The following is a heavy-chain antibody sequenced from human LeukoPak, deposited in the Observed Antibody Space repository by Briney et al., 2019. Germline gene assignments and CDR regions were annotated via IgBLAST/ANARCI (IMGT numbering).Heavy chain of an antibody. D-gene: IGHD1-1*01. V-gene: IGHV4-59*08. CDR2: IYYSGST. Sequence: SETLSLTCTVSGGSISTYYWSWIRQPPGKGLEWIGYIYYSGSTNYNPSLKSRVTISEDRSKNQFFLKVSSVTAADTAVYYCARQAGTGTVLDYWGQGTLVTVSS. CDR1: GGSISTYY. CDR3: ARQAGTGTVLDY. J-gene: IGHJ4*02.